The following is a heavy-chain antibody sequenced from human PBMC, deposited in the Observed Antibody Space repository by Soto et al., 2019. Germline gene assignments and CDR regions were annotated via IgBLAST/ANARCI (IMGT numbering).Heavy chain of an antibody. CDR2: ISGSGGST. Sequence: EVQLLESGGGLVQPGGSLRLSCAASGFTFSSYAMSWVRQAPGKGLEWVSAISGSGGSTYYADSVKGRFAISRDNSKNTLYLQMNSLRAEDTAVYYCAKRDYDFWSGFYDNWGQGTLVTVSS. J-gene: IGHJ4*02. D-gene: IGHD3-3*01. CDR3: AKRDYDFWSGFYDN. CDR1: GFTFSSYA. V-gene: IGHV3-23*01.